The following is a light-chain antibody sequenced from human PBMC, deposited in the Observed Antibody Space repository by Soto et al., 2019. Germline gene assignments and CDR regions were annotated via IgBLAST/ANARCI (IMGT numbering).Light chain of an antibody. CDR2: GAS. CDR3: QQYRNWPPLT. CDR1: QSVGSA. J-gene: IGKJ4*01. V-gene: IGKV3-15*01. Sequence: EIVMTQSPATLSVSPGETATLSCRASQSVGSAVAWYQHKPSQAPRLLIVGASIRAAGVPGRFSAGGSGTESTSAICSLQAEDFAVYYCQQYRNWPPLTFGGGTSVEIK.